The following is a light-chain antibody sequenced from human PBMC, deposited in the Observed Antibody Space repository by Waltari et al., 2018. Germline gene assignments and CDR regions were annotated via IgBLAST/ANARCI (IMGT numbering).Light chain of an antibody. V-gene: IGLV3-25*03. CDR2: KDT. CDR3: QSADSSGPYRV. CDR1: ALPTQY. J-gene: IGLJ3*02. Sequence: SYELTQPPSVSVSPGQTARIPCSAAALPTQYAPWYQQKPGQAPVLVIYKDTERPSGIPERFSGSNSGTTVTLTISGVQAEDEADYYCQSADSSGPYRVFGGGTKLTVL.